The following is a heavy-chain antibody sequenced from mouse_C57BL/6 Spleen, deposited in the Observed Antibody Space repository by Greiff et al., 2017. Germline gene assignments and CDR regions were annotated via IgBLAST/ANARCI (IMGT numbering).Heavy chain of an antibody. CDR3: ARRDYSNSFAY. J-gene: IGHJ3*01. CDR1: GFTFSSYA. V-gene: IGHV5-4*03. D-gene: IGHD2-5*01. CDR2: ISDGGSYT. Sequence: EVQLVESGGGLVKPGGSLKLSCAASGFTFSSYAMSWVRQTPEKRLEWVATISDGGSYTYYPDNVKGRFTISRDNAKNNLYLQMSHLKSEDTAMYYCARRDYSNSFAYWGQGTLVTVSA.